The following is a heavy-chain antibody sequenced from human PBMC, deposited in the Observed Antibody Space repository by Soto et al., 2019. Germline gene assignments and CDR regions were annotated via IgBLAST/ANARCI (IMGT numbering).Heavy chain of an antibody. J-gene: IGHJ5*02. Sequence: GESLKISCQVSGYSFTNYWIGWVRQMPGKGLELMGIIYPGDSDTRYSPSFQGQVTISADKSIATAYLQWSSLKASDTAIYFCARIRAANWFDPWGQGTLVTVSS. CDR1: GYSFTNYW. V-gene: IGHV5-51*01. CDR3: ARIRAANWFDP. D-gene: IGHD6-25*01. CDR2: IYPGDSDT.